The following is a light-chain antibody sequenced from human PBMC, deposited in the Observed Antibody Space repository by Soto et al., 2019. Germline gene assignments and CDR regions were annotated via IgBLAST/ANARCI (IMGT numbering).Light chain of an antibody. CDR1: SSYIGAGYD. CDR3: QSYDSSLSGWV. CDR2: ANS. Sequence: QSVLTQPPSVSGAPGQRVTISCTGSSSYIGAGYDVHWYQRLPGTAPKLLIYANSNRPSGVPDRFSGSKSGTSASLAITGLQAEDEADYYCQSYDSSLSGWVFGGGTKLTVL. J-gene: IGLJ3*02. V-gene: IGLV1-40*01.